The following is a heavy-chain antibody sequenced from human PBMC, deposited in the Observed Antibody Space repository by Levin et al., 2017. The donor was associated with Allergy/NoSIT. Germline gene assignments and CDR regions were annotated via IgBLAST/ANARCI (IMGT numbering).Heavy chain of an antibody. CDR1: GSSVRSGSYY. CDR3: AREPNAFDI. CDR2: IYYSGSI. J-gene: IGHJ3*02. Sequence: SETLSLTCTVSGSSVRSGSYYWSWIRQPPGKGLEWIGYIYYSGSINHNPSLKSRVTMSVDTSNNQFSLKLSSVTAADTAVYYCAREPNAFDIWGQGTMVTVSS. V-gene: IGHV4-61*01.